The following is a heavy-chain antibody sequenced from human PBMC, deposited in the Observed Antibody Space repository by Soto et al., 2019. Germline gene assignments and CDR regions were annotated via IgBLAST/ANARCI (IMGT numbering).Heavy chain of an antibody. J-gene: IGHJ4*02. CDR3: ARPLNDLLTGFQY. CDR1: GYTFTDFN. CDR2: ISPNSGAT. Sequence: QVQLVQSGAEVKKPGASVKVSCKASGYTFTDFNIHWVRQSPGQGLEWLGWISPNSGATAYAQSFRGRVTMTRDTSISTAFLELTSLTSDDTAVYFCARPLNDLLTGFQYWAQGTLVTVSS. V-gene: IGHV1-2*02. D-gene: IGHD3-9*01.